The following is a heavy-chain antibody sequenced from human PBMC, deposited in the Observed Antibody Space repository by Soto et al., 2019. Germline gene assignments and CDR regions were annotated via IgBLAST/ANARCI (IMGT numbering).Heavy chain of an antibody. CDR1: GYTFTSYA. Sequence: GASVKVSCKASGYTFTSYAMHWVRQAPGQRLEWMGWINAGNGNTKYSQKFQGRVTITRDTSASTAYMELSSLRSEDTAVYYCARDRVGPIPYSSSSQSGSFDPWGQGTLVTVSS. V-gene: IGHV1-3*01. CDR2: INAGNGNT. CDR3: ARDRVGPIPYSSSSQSGSFDP. J-gene: IGHJ5*02. D-gene: IGHD6-6*01.